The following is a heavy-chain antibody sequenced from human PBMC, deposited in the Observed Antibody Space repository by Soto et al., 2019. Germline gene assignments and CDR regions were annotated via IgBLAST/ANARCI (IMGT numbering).Heavy chain of an antibody. V-gene: IGHV4-39*01. D-gene: IGHD2-2*01. Sequence: SDTLHITFTVSSSSISSTNHTWVRIRPHPGEGLEWIGNIYYSGSTYYNPSLNSRVTVSVDTSKNQFSLKVTSVTAADTAVYYCARLHGYCISSSCHGHYAMDVWGQGTTVS. CDR3: ARLHGYCISSSCHGHYAMDV. CDR1: SSSISSTNHT. J-gene: IGHJ6*02. CDR2: IYYSGST.